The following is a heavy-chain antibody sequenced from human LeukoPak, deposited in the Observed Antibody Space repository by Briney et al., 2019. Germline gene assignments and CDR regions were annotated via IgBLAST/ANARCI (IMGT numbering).Heavy chain of an antibody. D-gene: IGHD5-24*01. CDR3: ARAEDGDGYNLE. J-gene: IGHJ4*02. Sequence: ASVKVSCKASGGTFSSYAISWVRQAPGQGLEWMGGFIPIFGTANYAQKFQGRVTITADESTSTDYMELSSLRSEDTAVYYWARAEDGDGYNLEWGQGTLVTVSS. CDR1: GGTFSSYA. CDR2: FIPIFGTA. V-gene: IGHV1-69*13.